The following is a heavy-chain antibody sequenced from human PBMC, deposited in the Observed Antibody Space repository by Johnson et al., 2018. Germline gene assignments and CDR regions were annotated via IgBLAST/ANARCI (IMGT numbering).Heavy chain of an antibody. CDR1: GFSFSNYA. D-gene: IGHD1-1*01. V-gene: IGHV3-30-3*01. J-gene: IGHJ3*02. Sequence: QVQLVESGGGVVQXGRSLRLXCTASGFSFSNYAMHWVRQAPGKGLEWVAIISYGGSSIYYTDSVKGRFTISRDNSKNTLYLQMNSLRTDDTAVYYCARDFNAGFDAFDIWGQGTMVTVSS. CDR2: ISYGGSSI. CDR3: ARDFNAGFDAFDI.